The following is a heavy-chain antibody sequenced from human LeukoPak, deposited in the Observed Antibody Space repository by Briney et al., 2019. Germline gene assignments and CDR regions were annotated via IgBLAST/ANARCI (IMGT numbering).Heavy chain of an antibody. Sequence: GGSLRLSSAPSRFSFSVYTINWVPHAPGEGVEWVSVISGSVVTTYYGDSVKGRFTISRDSSKNTLCLQMNSLRVEDTAIYYCARTSYYGSSRAFDIWGQGTMVTVSS. CDR1: RFSFSVYT. D-gene: IGHD3-22*01. V-gene: IGHV3-23*01. CDR2: ISGSVVTT. J-gene: IGHJ3*02. CDR3: ARTSYYGSSRAFDI.